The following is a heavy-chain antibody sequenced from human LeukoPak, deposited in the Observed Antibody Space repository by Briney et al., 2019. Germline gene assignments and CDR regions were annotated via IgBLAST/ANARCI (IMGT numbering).Heavy chain of an antibody. CDR3: ARGHFHCSSTSCSSISLDY. V-gene: IGHV4-34*01. CDR1: GGSFSGYY. Sequence: PSETLSLTCAVYGGSFSGYYWSWIRQPPGKGLEWIGEINHSGSTNYNPSLKSRVTISVDTSKNQFSLKLSSVTPADTAVYYCARGHFHCSSTSCSSISLDYWGQGTLVTVSS. CDR2: INHSGST. J-gene: IGHJ4*02. D-gene: IGHD2-2*01.